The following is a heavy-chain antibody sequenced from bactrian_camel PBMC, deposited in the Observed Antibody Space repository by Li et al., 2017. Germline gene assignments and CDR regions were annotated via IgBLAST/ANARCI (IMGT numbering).Heavy chain of an antibody. Sequence: HVQLVESGGGSVQAGGSLRLACTAPGYMYTRNCLGWFRRNQGTERAGVAAIYTGDGTTHYGESVKGRFTISQDDAKNTVYLQLNSLNVNDTAIYYCAAITEWRMGCQLSTDDYEYWGQG. CDR3: AAITEWRMGCQLSTDDYEY. D-gene: IGHD3*01. CDR2: IYTGDGTT. V-gene: IGHV3S54*01. J-gene: IGHJ4*01. CDR1: GYMYTRNC.